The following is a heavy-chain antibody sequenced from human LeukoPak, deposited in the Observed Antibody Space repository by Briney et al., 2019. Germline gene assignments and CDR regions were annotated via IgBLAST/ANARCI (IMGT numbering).Heavy chain of an antibody. V-gene: IGHV3-7*01. CDR2: IKQDGSEK. Sequence: PGGSLRLSCAASGFTFSSYWMSWVRQAPGKGPEWVANIKQDGSEKYYVDSVKGRFTISRDNAKNSLYLQMNSLRAEDTAVYYCARDIATVTTSDWGQGTLVTVSS. CDR1: GFTFSSYW. D-gene: IGHD4-17*01. CDR3: ARDIATVTTSD. J-gene: IGHJ4*02.